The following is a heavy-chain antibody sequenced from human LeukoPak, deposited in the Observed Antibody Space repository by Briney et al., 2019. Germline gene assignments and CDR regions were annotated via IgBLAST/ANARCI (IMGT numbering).Heavy chain of an antibody. CDR1: GGSISSGGYY. V-gene: IGHV4-31*03. CDR2: IYYSGST. Sequence: SQTLSLTCTVSGGSISSGGYYWSWIRQHPGKGLEWIGYIYYSGSTYYNPSLKSRVTISVDTSKNQFSLKLSSVTAADTAVYYCARDRGRIYYGSGSHYYFDYWGQGTLVTVSS. J-gene: IGHJ4*02. D-gene: IGHD3-10*01. CDR3: ARDRGRIYYGSGSHYYFDY.